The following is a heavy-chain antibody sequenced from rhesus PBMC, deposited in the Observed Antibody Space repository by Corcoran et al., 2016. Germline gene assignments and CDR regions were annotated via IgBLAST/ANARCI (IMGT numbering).Heavy chain of an antibody. V-gene: IGHV3S44*01. CDR2: ISSGGSI. Sequence: EVQLVESGGGLVQPGGSLRLSCAASGFSFSDYYMYWVRQAPGKGLEWVSYISSGGSIDYSDSVKGRFTISRDNAKNTLYLQMSSLRVEDTAVYYCAKTEREAFDFWGQGLRVTVSS. CDR3: AKTEREAFDF. D-gene: IGHD1-44*02. J-gene: IGHJ3*01. CDR1: GFSFSDYY.